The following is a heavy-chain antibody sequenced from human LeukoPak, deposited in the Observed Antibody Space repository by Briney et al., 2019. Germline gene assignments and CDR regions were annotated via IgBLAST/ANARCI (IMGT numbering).Heavy chain of an antibody. CDR3: ARADDAYDFWSGYPMYYFDY. Sequence: SETLFLTCTVSGGSISSGGYYWSWIRQHPGKGLEWIGYIYYSGSTYYNPSLKSRVTISVDTSKNQFSLKLSSVTAADTAVYYCARADDAYDFWSGYPMYYFDYWGQGTLVTVSS. CDR1: GGSISSGGYY. D-gene: IGHD3-3*01. J-gene: IGHJ4*02. CDR2: IYYSGST. V-gene: IGHV4-31*03.